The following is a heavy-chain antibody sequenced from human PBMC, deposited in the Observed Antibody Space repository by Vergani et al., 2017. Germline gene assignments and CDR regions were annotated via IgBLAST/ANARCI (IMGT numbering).Heavy chain of an antibody. CDR1: VGTLSSYS. D-gene: IGHD5-12*01. J-gene: IGHJ4*02. V-gene: IGHV1-69*13. Sequence: QVQLVQSGAEVKKPGSSVRVSCKASVGTLSSYSISWVRQAPGQGLEWMGSIIPIFGTANYAQKFQGRVTLTADESTSTAYMEVSSLRSEDTAVYYCARDETGYSGYDIVLDYWGQGTLVTVSS. CDR3: ARDETGYSGYDIVLDY. CDR2: IIPIFGTA.